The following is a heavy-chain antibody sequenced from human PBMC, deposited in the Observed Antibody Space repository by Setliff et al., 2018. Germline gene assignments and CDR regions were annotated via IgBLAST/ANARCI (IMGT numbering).Heavy chain of an antibody. V-gene: IGHV3-30-3*01. Sequence: GGSLRLSCAASGFTISYYAIHWVRQAPGKGLEWVAVSRYAENYQYYADSVKGRFTIPRDNSENTLYLQMNSLRPDDTAVYHCARSDGGSSGLDYWGQGTLVTVSS. CDR2: SRYAENYQ. D-gene: IGHD2-15*01. CDR1: GFTISYYA. J-gene: IGHJ4*02. CDR3: ARSDGGSSGLDY.